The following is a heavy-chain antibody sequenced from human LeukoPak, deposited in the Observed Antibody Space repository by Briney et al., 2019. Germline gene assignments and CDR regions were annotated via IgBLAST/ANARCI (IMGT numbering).Heavy chain of an antibody. Sequence: SQTLSLTCIVSGDSVSSGGYYWSRIRQHPGKGLEWVGYIYYSGSTYYNPSLKSRLTISLDTSKNQFSLQLTSVTAADTAVYYCARSSGYNFDYWGQGTLVTVSS. V-gene: IGHV4-31*03. CDR3: ARSSGYNFDY. CDR2: IYYSGST. J-gene: IGHJ4*02. CDR1: GDSVSSGGYY. D-gene: IGHD6-19*01.